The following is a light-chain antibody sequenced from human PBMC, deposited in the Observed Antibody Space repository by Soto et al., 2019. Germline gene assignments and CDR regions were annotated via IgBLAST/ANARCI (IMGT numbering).Light chain of an antibody. V-gene: IGKV1-39*01. CDR2: AAS. CDR1: QSISSY. CDR3: QQSYSTPH. Sequence: DIQMTQSPSSLSASVGDRXXIXXRASQSISSYLNWYQQKPGKAPKLLIYAASSLQSGVPSRFSGSGSGTDFTLTISSLQPEDFATYYCQQSYSTPHFGPGTKVDI. J-gene: IGKJ3*01.